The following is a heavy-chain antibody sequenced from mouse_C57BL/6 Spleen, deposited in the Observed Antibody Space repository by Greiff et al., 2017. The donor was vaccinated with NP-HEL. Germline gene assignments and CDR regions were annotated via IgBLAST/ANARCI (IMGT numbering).Heavy chain of an antibody. J-gene: IGHJ4*01. D-gene: IGHD1-2*01. CDR3: ARVRRGYAMDY. CDR1: GFTFSDYY. Sequence: EVKLMESEGGLVQPGSSMKLSCTASGFTFSDYYMAWVRQVPEKGLEWVANINYDGSSTYYLDSLKSRFIISRDNAKNILYLQMSSLKSEDTATYYCARVRRGYAMDYWGQGTSVTVSS. CDR2: INYDGSST. V-gene: IGHV5-16*01.